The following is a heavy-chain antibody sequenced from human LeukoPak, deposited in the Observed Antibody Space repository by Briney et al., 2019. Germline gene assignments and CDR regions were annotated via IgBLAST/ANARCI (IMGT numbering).Heavy chain of an antibody. V-gene: IGHV1-69*06. Sequence: GASVKVSCKASGGTFSSYVISWVRQAPGQGLEWMGGIIPIFGTANYAQKFQGRVTITADKSTSTAYMELSSLRSEDTAVYYCARQRRRATVTTLTSSVDYGMDVWGKGTTVTVSS. CDR2: IIPIFGTA. J-gene: IGHJ6*04. CDR3: ARQRRRATVTTLTSSVDYGMDV. CDR1: GGTFSSYV. D-gene: IGHD4-17*01.